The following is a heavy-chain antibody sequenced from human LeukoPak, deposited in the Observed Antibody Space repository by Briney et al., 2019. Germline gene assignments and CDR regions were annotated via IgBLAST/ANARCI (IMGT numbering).Heavy chain of an antibody. CDR2: IIPRCCIT. CDR3: ARDPCSSGREHYYSYGIDV. J-gene: IGHJ6*02. V-gene: IGHV1-69*04. Sequence: SVKVSCKASGGTFSNNAINWVRQAPGQGLEWMGRIIPRCCITNYAQKFQGRGTITADTSTSTAYMELRSLRSEDPAVYYCARDPCSSGREHYYSYGIDVWGQGTTVTVSS. CDR1: GGTFSNNA. D-gene: IGHD6-25*01.